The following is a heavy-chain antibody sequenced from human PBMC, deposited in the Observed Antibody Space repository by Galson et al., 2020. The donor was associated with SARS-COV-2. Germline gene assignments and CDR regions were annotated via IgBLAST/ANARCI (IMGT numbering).Heavy chain of an antibody. Sequence: GGSLRLSCAASGFTFSSYSMNWVRQAPGKGLEWVSSISSSSSYIYYADSVKGRFTISRDNAKNSLYLQMNSLRAEDTAVYYCARAGRDDAFDIWGQGTMVTVSS. CDR3: ARAGRDDAFDI. CDR1: GFTFSSYS. J-gene: IGHJ3*02. V-gene: IGHV3-21*01. CDR2: ISSSSSYI.